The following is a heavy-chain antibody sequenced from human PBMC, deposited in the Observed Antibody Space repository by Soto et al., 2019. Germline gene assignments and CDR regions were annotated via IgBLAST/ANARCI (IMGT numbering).Heavy chain of an antibody. CDR3: AKGQHCSSTSCYFYYYGMDV. J-gene: IGHJ6*02. V-gene: IGHV3-23*01. D-gene: IGHD2-2*01. CDR1: GFTFSSYA. Sequence: PGGSLRLSCAASGFTFSSYAMSWVRQAPGKGLEWVSGLSGGGGSTYYADSVKGRFTISRDNSKNTLYLQMNSLRAEDTAVYYCAKGQHCSSTSCYFYYYGMDVWGQGTKVTVSS. CDR2: LSGGGGST.